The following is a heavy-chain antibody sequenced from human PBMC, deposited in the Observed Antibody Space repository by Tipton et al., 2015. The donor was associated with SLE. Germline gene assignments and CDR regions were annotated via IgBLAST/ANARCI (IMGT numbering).Heavy chain of an antibody. J-gene: IGHJ4*02. V-gene: IGHV6-1*01. CDR1: GDSVSSNSAA. CDR2: TYYMSKWYN. CDR3: AGGFYYGSGTFSDFEY. D-gene: IGHD3-10*01. Sequence: GLVKPSQTLSLTCAISGDSVSSNSAAWNWIRQSPSRGLEWLGRTYYMSKWYNDYAVSVKSRVTISVDKSKSQFSLKLSSVTAADTAVYYCAGGFYYGSGTFSDFEYWGQGTLATVSS.